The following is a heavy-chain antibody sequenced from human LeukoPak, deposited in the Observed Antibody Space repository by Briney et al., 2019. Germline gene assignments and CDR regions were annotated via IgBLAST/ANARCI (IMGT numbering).Heavy chain of an antibody. D-gene: IGHD6-19*01. J-gene: IGHJ4*02. CDR3: ASTTRIAVAVFDY. V-gene: IGHV4-59*01. Sequence: SETLSLTCTVSGGSISSYYWSWIRQPPGKGLEWIGYIYYSGSTNCNPSLKSRVTISVDTSKNQFSLKLSSVTAADTAVYYCASTTRIAVAVFDYWGQGTLVTVSS. CDR1: GGSISSYY. CDR2: IYYSGST.